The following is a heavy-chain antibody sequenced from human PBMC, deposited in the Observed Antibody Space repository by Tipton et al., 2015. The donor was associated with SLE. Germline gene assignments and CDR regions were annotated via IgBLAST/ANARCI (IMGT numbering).Heavy chain of an antibody. Sequence: SLRLSCGASGFLFRTSPMTWVRQAPGKGLEWVSSISSSGNFKYYSDSLEGRFTISRDNAKNSLYLQMNSLRAEDTAVYYCARIAGELRSDFWGQGTLVSVSS. CDR2: ISSSGNFK. CDR1: GFLFRTSP. J-gene: IGHJ4*02. CDR3: ARIAGELRSDF. D-gene: IGHD1-7*01. V-gene: IGHV3-21*01.